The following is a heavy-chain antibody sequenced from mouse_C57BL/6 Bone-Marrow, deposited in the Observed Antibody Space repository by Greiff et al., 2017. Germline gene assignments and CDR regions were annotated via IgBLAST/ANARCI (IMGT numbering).Heavy chain of an antibody. V-gene: IGHV1-85*01. CDR1: GYTFTSYD. CDR3: ARTLYYYGSSYSWFAY. Sequence: QVQLKQSGPELVKPGASVKLSCKASGYTFTSYDINWVKQRPGPGLEWIGWIYPRDGSTKYNEKFKGKATLTVDTSSSTAYMELHSLTSEDSAVYFCARTLYYYGSSYSWFAYWGQGTLVTVSA. J-gene: IGHJ3*01. D-gene: IGHD1-1*01. CDR2: IYPRDGST.